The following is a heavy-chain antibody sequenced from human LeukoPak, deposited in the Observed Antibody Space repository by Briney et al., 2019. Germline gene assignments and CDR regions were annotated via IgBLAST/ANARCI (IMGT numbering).Heavy chain of an antibody. J-gene: IGHJ4*02. D-gene: IGHD2-2*01. Sequence: GGSLRLSCAASGFTFSSYAMSWVRQAPGKGLEWVSAISGSGGSTYYADSVKGRSTISRDNSKNTLYLQMNSLRAEDTAVYYCAKPLGYCSSTSCYALDYWGQGTLVTVSS. CDR1: GFTFSSYA. V-gene: IGHV3-23*01. CDR3: AKPLGYCSSTSCYALDY. CDR2: ISGSGGST.